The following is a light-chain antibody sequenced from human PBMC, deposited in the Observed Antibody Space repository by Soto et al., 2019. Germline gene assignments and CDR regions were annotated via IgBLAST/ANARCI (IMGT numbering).Light chain of an antibody. V-gene: IGLV2-14*03. Sequence: QSALTQPASVSGSPGQSITISCTGASSDVGGYNYVSWYQHHPGKVPQLMIYDVSNRPSGVSNRFSGSKSGNTASLTISGLQAEYEADYYCYSYTSSNTDVFRTGTKVTVL. CDR1: SSDVGGYNY. J-gene: IGLJ1*01. CDR3: YSYTSSNTDV. CDR2: DVS.